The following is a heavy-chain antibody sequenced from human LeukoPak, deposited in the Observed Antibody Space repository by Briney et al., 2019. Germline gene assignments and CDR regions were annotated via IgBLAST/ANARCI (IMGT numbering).Heavy chain of an antibody. Sequence: PGRSLRLSCAASGFTFSSYGMHWVRQAPGKGLEWVAVISYHGRNKYYADSVKGRFTISRDSSMNTLDLQMNSLRGDDTAVYFCARDQGDAGTRIKRDGHYMDVWGKGTTVTVSS. J-gene: IGHJ6*03. D-gene: IGHD1-1*01. CDR1: GFTFSSYG. CDR3: ARDQGDAGTRIKRDGHYMDV. V-gene: IGHV3-30*03. CDR2: ISYHGRNK.